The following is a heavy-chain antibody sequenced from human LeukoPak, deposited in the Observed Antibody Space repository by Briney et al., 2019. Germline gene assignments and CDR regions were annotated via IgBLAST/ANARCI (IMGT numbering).Heavy chain of an antibody. CDR1: GGSFSGYY. D-gene: IGHD2-2*01. CDR2: INHSGST. CDR3: ARRADIVVVPAAQNGRNWFDP. Sequence: SETLSLTCAVYGGSFSGYYWSWIRQPPGKGLEWIGEINHSGSTNYNPSLKSRVTISVDTSKNQFSLELSSVTAADTAVYYCARRADIVVVPAAQNGRNWFDPWGQGTLVTVSS. J-gene: IGHJ5*02. V-gene: IGHV4-34*01.